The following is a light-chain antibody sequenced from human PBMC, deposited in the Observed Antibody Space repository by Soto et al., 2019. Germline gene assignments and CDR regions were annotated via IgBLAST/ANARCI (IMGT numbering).Light chain of an antibody. CDR3: SSYAGSTNYV. CDR2: VVS. CDR1: SSDVGGYNY. J-gene: IGLJ1*01. V-gene: IGLV2-8*01. Sequence: QSALTQPPSASGSPGQSVTISCTGTSSDVGGYNYVSWYQQHPGKAPKLMIYVVSKRPSGVPDRFSGSKSGNTASLTVSGLQAEDEADYYCSSYAGSTNYVFGTGTKLTVL.